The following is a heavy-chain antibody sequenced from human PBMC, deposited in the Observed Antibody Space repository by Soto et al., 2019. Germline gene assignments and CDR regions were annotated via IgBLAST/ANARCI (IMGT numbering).Heavy chain of an antibody. Sequence: VQLVESGGGLVQPGGSLRLSCAASGFTFSSYWMHWVRQAPGKGLVWVSRINSDGSSTSYADSVKGRFTISRDNAKNTLYLQMNSLRAEDTAVYYCARGGYCSGGSCYPDCWFDPWGQGTLVTVSS. CDR1: GFTFSSYW. CDR2: INSDGSST. J-gene: IGHJ5*02. V-gene: IGHV3-74*01. CDR3: ARGGYCSGGSCYPDCWFDP. D-gene: IGHD2-15*01.